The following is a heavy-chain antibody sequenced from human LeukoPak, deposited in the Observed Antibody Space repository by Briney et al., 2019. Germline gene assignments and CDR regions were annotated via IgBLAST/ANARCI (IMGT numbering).Heavy chain of an antibody. CDR3: ARGWGYDILTGYYYYGMDV. D-gene: IGHD3-9*01. J-gene: IGHJ6*02. CDR2: MNPNSGNT. CDR1: GYTFTSYD. Sequence: ASVKVSCKASGYTFTSYDINWVRQATGQGLEWMGWMNPNSGNTGYAQKFQGRVTMTRNTSISTAYMELSSLRSEDTAVYYCARGWGYDILTGYYYYGMDVWGQRTTVTVSS. V-gene: IGHV1-8*01.